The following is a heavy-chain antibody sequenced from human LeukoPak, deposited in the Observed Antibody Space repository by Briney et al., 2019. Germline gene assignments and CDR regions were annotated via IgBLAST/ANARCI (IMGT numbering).Heavy chain of an antibody. V-gene: IGHV4-34*01. D-gene: IGHD4/OR15-4a*01. CDR3: ARGPPRDFGASGFYYSY. CDR2: INHSGST. Sequence: SSETLSLTCAIYGGSFSDYYWSWVRQPPGKGLEWIGEINHSGSTNYNPSLTSRVTMSVDTSKNQFSLKLSSVTAADTAVYFCARGPPRDFGASGFYYSYWGQGTRVTVSS. CDR1: GGSFSDYY. J-gene: IGHJ4*02.